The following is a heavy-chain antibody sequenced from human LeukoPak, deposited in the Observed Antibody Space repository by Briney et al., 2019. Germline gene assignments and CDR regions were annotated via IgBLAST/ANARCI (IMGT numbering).Heavy chain of an antibody. D-gene: IGHD3-9*01. Sequence: GGSLRLSCAASGFTFSDYYMSWIRQAPGKGLEWVSYISSSGSTIYYADSVKGRFTISRDNAKNSLYLQVNSLRAEDTAAYYCARDRTAGPLTGWFDPWGQGTLVTVSS. CDR1: GFTFSDYY. CDR3: ARDRTAGPLTGWFDP. V-gene: IGHV3-11*01. CDR2: ISSSGSTI. J-gene: IGHJ5*02.